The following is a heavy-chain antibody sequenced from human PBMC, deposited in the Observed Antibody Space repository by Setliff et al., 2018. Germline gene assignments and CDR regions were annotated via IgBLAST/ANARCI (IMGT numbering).Heavy chain of an antibody. V-gene: IGHV5-51*01. J-gene: IGHJ5*02. CDR2: IYPDDSDA. D-gene: IGHD3-3*01. CDR1: GYTFTNYW. CDR3: ARSRSNFWSGYFNWFDP. Sequence: PGESLKISCKSSGYTFTNYWIGWVRQMPGKGLEWMGIIYPDDSDARYSPSFRGQVTISVDKSISTAYLQWSSLKASDTAMYYCARSRSNFWSGYFNWFDPWGQGTLVTVSS.